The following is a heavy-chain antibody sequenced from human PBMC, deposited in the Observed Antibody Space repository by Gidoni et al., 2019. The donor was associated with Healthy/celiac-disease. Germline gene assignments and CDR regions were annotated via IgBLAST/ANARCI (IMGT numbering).Heavy chain of an antibody. Sequence: EVQLVESGGGLVQPGGSLRLSYAASAFTFSSYDMQWVRQATGKGLEWVSAIGTAGDPYYPGSVKGRFTISRENAKNSLYLQMNSLRAGDTAVYYGARARPYSSGWYGACDIWGQGTMVTVSS. D-gene: IGHD6-19*01. CDR2: IGTAGDP. V-gene: IGHV3-13*05. CDR1: AFTFSSYD. CDR3: ARARPYSSGWYGACDI. J-gene: IGHJ3*02.